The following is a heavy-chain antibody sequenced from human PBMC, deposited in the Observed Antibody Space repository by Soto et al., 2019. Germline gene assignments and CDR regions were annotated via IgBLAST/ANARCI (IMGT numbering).Heavy chain of an antibody. CDR1: GDSISNYY. Sequence: QVQLQESGPGLVKPSETLSLTCTVSGDSISNYYWSWIRQPPGKGLEWIGYIFYSGGTNYNPSLKSRVTMSVDTSKHQFSLKLSSVTAADTAVYYCARDSFAYIRSWYYYGMDVWGQGTTVTVSS. J-gene: IGHJ6*02. CDR2: IFYSGGT. CDR3: ARDSFAYIRSWYYYGMDV. D-gene: IGHD6-13*01. V-gene: IGHV4-59*01.